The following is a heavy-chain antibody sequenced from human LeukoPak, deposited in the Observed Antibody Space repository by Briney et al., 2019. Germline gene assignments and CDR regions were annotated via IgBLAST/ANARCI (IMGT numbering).Heavy chain of an antibody. D-gene: IGHD3-9*01. V-gene: IGHV4-39*01. Sequence: SETLSLTCTVSGGSISSSSYYWGWIRQPPGQGLEWIGSIYYSGSTYYNPSLESRVTISVDTSKNQFSLKLSSVTAADTAVYYCARIDILTGYSYYYYGMDVWGQGTTVTVSS. J-gene: IGHJ6*02. CDR2: IYYSGST. CDR3: ARIDILTGYSYYYYGMDV. CDR1: GGSISSSSYY.